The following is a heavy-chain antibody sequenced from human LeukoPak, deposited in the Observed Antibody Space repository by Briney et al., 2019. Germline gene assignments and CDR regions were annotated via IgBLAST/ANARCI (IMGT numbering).Heavy chain of an antibody. D-gene: IGHD2-2*01. CDR1: GYSFTSYW. J-gene: IGHJ4*02. CDR2: IYPGDSDT. CDR3: ARDRHQLLSWEYYFDY. V-gene: IGHV5-51*01. Sequence: GESLKISCKGSGYSFTSYWIGWVRQMPGKGLEWMGIIYPGDSDTRYSPSFQGQVTISADKSISTAYLQWSSLRAEDTAVYYCARDRHQLLSWEYYFDYWGQGTLVTVSS.